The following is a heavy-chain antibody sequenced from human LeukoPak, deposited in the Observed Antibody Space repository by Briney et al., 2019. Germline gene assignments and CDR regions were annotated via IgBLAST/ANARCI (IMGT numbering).Heavy chain of an antibody. D-gene: IGHD4-17*01. J-gene: IGHJ5*02. CDR2: INPNSGGT. CDR1: GYTFTSYD. CDR3: ARDGSHDYGDYVA. V-gene: IGHV1-2*02. Sequence: ASVKVSCKASGYTFTSYDINWVRQAPGQGLEWMGWINPNSGGTNYAQKFQGRVTMTRDTSISTAYMELSRLRSDDTAVYYCARDGSHDYGDYVAWGQGTLVTVSS.